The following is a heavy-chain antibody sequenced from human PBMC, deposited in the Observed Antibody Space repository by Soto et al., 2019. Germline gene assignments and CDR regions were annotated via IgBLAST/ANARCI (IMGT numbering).Heavy chain of an antibody. V-gene: IGHV1-69*08. CDR3: ARDGHYGMEV. Sequence: QVQLGQSGAEVKKPGSSVKVSCKASGGTFSSYTISWVRQAPGQGLEWMGRIIPILGIANYAHKFQGRVTITADKSQRTAYMELSRLRSEDQAVYFCARDGHYGMEVWGQGTTVTVS. J-gene: IGHJ6*02. CDR1: GGTFSSYT. CDR2: IIPILGIA.